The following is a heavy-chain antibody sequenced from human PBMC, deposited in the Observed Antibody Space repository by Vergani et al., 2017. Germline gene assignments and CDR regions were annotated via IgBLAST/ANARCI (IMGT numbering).Heavy chain of an antibody. CDR2: IYYSGST. V-gene: IGHV4-39*01. CDR3: ARLSLRGWFDP. D-gene: IGHD3-3*02. CDR1: GDSISSSSYY. Sequence: QLQLPESGPGLVKPSETLSLTCTVSGDSISSSSYYWGWIRQPPGKGLEWIGSIYYSGSTYYNPSLKSRVTMSVDTSKNQFSLKLTSVTAADTAVYYCARLSLRGWFDPWGQGTLVTVSS. J-gene: IGHJ5*02.